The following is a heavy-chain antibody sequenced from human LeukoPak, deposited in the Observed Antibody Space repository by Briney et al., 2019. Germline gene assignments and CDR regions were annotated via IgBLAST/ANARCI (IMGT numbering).Heavy chain of an antibody. V-gene: IGHV4-30-2*01. CDR2: IYHSGST. Sequence: PSETLSLTCAVSGGSISRGGYSWSWIRQPPGKGLEWIGYIYHSGSTYYNPSLKSRVTILVDRSKNQFSLKLSSVTAADTAVYYCARVNTMIVVANWGQGTLVTVSS. D-gene: IGHD3-22*01. CDR1: GGSISRGGYS. CDR3: ARVNTMIVVAN. J-gene: IGHJ4*02.